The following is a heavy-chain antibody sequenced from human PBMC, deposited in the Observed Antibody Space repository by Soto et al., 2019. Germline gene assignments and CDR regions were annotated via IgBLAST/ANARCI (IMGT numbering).Heavy chain of an antibody. CDR2: ISSSGSTI. CDR1: GFTFSDYY. CDR3: ARDLGGDYVPPYFDY. J-gene: IGHJ4*02. Sequence: PGGSLRLSCAASGFTFSDYYMSWIRQAPGKGLEWVSYISSSGSTIYYADSVKGRFTISRDNAKNSLYLQVNSLRAEDTAVYYCARDLGGDYVPPYFDYWGQGTLVTVSS. V-gene: IGHV3-11*01. D-gene: IGHD4-17*01.